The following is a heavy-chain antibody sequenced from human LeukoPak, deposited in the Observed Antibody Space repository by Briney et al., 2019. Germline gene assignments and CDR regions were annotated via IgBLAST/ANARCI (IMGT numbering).Heavy chain of an antibody. CDR2: ISGSGGST. V-gene: IGHV3-23*01. D-gene: IGHD3-10*01. Sequence: PGGSLRLSCAASGFTSSSYAMSWVRQAPGKGLEWVSAISGSGGSTYYADSVKGRFTISRDNSKNTLYLQMNSLRAEDTAVYYCARDLIYYGSGSYYIYAFDIWGQGTMVTVSS. J-gene: IGHJ3*02. CDR1: GFTSSSYA. CDR3: ARDLIYYGSGSYYIYAFDI.